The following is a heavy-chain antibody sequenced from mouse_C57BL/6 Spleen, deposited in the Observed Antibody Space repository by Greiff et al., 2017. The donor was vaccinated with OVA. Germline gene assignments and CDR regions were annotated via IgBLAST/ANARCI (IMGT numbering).Heavy chain of an antibody. CDR3: ARSNYGSSYAMDY. J-gene: IGHJ4*01. CDR1: GYTFTSYW. Sequence: QVQLQQPGAELVKPGASVKLSCKASGYTFTSYWMHWVKQRPGQGLEWIGMINPNSGSTNYNEKFKSKATLTVDKSSSTAYMQLSSLTSEDSAVYYCARSNYGSSYAMDYWGQGTSVTVSS. D-gene: IGHD1-1*01. V-gene: IGHV1-64*01. CDR2: INPNSGST.